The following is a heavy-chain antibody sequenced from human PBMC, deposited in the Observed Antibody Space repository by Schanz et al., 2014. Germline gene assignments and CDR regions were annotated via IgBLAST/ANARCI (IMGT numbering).Heavy chain of an antibody. Sequence: DVQLVDSGGGLVQPGGSLRLSCAASGFSVSHSYMTWVRQSPGKGLEWVSFIYPGGSTYYPDSVKGRFTISRDSSKNTVFLQMNSLRADDTAIYFCARNDYDDVDLSSFYFDHWGQGTLVTVSS. D-gene: IGHD3-22*01. CDR1: GFSVSHSY. V-gene: IGHV3-53*01. CDR2: IYPGGST. CDR3: ARNDYDDVDLSSFYFDH. J-gene: IGHJ4*02.